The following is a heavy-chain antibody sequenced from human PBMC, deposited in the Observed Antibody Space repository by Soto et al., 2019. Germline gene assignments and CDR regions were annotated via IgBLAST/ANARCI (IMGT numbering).Heavy chain of an antibody. CDR2: IIPIFGTA. V-gene: IGHV1-69*12. D-gene: IGHD2-15*01. J-gene: IGHJ6*02. CDR3: ATTPAVVGYYYYGMDV. CDR1: GGTFSSYA. Sequence: QVQLVQSGAEVKKPGSSVKVSCKASGGTFSSYAISWVRHAPGQGLEWMGGIIPIFGTANYEQTFQGRVTITADESTSTAYMELSSLRAEDTDVYYCATTPAVVGYYYYGMDVWGQGNTVTVSS.